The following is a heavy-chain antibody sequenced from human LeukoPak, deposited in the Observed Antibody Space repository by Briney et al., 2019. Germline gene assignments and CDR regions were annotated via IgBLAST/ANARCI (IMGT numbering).Heavy chain of an antibody. J-gene: IGHJ6*02. CDR2: IKQDGSEK. V-gene: IGHV3-7*01. CDR1: GFTFSSYW. Sequence: GGSLRLSCAASGFTFSSYWMSWVRQAPGKGLEWVANIKQDGSEKYYVDSVKGRFTISRDNAKNSLYLQMNSLRAEDTAVHYCARGITAGTTRGPYYYGMDVWGQGTTVTVSS. D-gene: IGHD1-7*01. CDR3: ARGITAGTTRGPYYYGMDV.